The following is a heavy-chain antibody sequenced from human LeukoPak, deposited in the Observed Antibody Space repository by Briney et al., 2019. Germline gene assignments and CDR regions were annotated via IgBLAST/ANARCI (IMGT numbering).Heavy chain of an antibody. V-gene: IGHV4-59*01. D-gene: IGHD6-13*01. CDR1: GGSISSYY. CDR3: ARVAAAGYYFDY. Sequence: SETLSLTCTVSGGSISSYYWSWIRQPPGKGLEWIGYIYYSGSTNYNPSLKSRVTISVDTSKNQFSLKLSSVTAADTAVYYCARVAAAGYYFDYWGQGTLVTVSS. CDR2: IYYSGST. J-gene: IGHJ4*02.